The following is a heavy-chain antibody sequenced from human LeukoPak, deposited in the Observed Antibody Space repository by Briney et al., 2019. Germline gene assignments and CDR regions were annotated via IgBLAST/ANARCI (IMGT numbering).Heavy chain of an antibody. J-gene: IGHJ6*02. CDR1: GYTFTNYG. CDR2: IIPIFGTA. D-gene: IGHD2-8*01. CDR3: ARDRNIVLMVYADYYYYGMDV. V-gene: IGHV1-69*13. Sequence: ASVKVSCKASGYTFTNYGIGWVRQAPGQGLEWMGGIIPIFGTANYAQKFQGRVTITADESTSTAYMELSSLRSEDTAVYYCARDRNIVLMVYADYYYYGMDVWGQGTTVTVSS.